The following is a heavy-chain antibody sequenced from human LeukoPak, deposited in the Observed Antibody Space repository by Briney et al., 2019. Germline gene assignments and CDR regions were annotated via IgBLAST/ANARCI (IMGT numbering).Heavy chain of an antibody. CDR1: GYTFNTHW. CDR3: ARVRNYYGSGTYPYFDF. CDR2: TSPIDSST. J-gene: IGHJ4*02. Sequence: GESLKISCQGSGYTFNTHWIAWVRQMPGKGLEYMGITSPIDSSTTYSPSFQGRLSVSVDKSITTAYLHWSSLQASDTAIYYCARVRNYYGSGTYPYFDFWGQGTLVTVSS. D-gene: IGHD3-10*01. V-gene: IGHV5-51*01.